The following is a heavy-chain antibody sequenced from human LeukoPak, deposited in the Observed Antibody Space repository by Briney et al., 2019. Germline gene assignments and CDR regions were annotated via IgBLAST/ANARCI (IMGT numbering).Heavy chain of an antibody. CDR1: GGSINGYY. CDR2: IYNIGST. D-gene: IGHD5-18*01. Sequence: SETLSLTCTVSGGSINGYYWTWIRQPPGKGQEWIGYIYNIGSTDYNPSLKSRVTISVDTSKTQFSLKLSSVTAADTAVYYCARETRYNYGRYGMDVWGQGTTVTVSS. CDR3: ARETRYNYGRYGMDV. V-gene: IGHV4-59*01. J-gene: IGHJ6*02.